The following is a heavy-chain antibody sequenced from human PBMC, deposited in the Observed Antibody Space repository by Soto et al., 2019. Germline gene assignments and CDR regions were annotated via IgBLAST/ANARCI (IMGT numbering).Heavy chain of an antibody. J-gene: IGHJ4*02. Sequence: GGSLRLSCAASGFTFSSYAMSWVRQAPGKGLEWVSAISGSGGSTYYADSVKGRFTISRDNSKNTLYLQMNSLRAEDTAVYYCAKARVPYCSSTSCPYYFDYWGQGT. CDR1: GFTFSSYA. CDR2: ISGSGGST. CDR3: AKARVPYCSSTSCPYYFDY. D-gene: IGHD2-2*01. V-gene: IGHV3-23*01.